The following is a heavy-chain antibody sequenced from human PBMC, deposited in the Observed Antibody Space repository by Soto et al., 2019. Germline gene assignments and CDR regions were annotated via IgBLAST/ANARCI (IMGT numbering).Heavy chain of an antibody. CDR3: ARLLKYSGSPYGMDV. CDR1: GYSFPSYW. J-gene: IGHJ6*02. V-gene: IGHV5-51*01. CDR2: IYPGDSDT. D-gene: IGHD5-12*01. Sequence: PGESLKISCKGSGYSFPSYWIGWVRQMPGKGLEWMGIIYPGDSDTRYSPSFQGQVTISADKSISTAYLQWSSLKASDTAMYYCARLLKYSGSPYGMDVWGQGTTVTVSS.